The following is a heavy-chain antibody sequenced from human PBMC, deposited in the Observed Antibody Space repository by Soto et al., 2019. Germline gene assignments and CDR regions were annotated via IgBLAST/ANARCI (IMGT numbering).Heavy chain of an antibody. CDR2: ISSSSSYI. Sequence: GGSLRLSCAASGFTFSSYSMNWVRQAPGKGLEWVSSISSSSSYIYYADSVKGRFTISRDNAKNSLYLQMNSLRAEDTAVYYCARAVLPGLYPRSPETPAGWGQGTLVTVSS. CDR1: GFTFSSYS. D-gene: IGHD3-16*02. J-gene: IGHJ4*02. CDR3: ARAVLPGLYPRSPETPAG. V-gene: IGHV3-21*01.